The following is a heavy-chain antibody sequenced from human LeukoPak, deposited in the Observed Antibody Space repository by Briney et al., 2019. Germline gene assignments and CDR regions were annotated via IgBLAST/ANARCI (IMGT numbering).Heavy chain of an antibody. Sequence: PSETLSLTCAVYGGSFSGYYWSWIRQPPGKGLEWIGEINHSGSTNYNPSLKSRVTISVDTSKNQFSLKLSSVTAADTAVYYCARAGLWFGELSFYYYYGMDVWGQGTTVTVSS. J-gene: IGHJ6*02. D-gene: IGHD3-10*01. CDR2: INHSGST. CDR1: GGSFSGYY. V-gene: IGHV4-34*01. CDR3: ARAGLWFGELSFYYYYGMDV.